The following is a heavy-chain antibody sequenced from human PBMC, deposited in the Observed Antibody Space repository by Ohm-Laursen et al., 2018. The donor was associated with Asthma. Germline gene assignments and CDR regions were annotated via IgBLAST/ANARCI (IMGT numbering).Heavy chain of an antibody. D-gene: IGHD3-10*01. CDR1: GYTFSRYS. CDR2: ISTASTFI. CDR3: ARDRPDPKKLLWFREFTVYGMDV. Sequence: GSLRLSCAASGYTFSRYSIHWVRQVPGKGLEWVASISTASTFIYYADSVRGRFTTSRDNAKNSVYLQMNSLRAEDTAVYYCARDRPDPKKLLWFREFTVYGMDVWGQGTTVTVSS. J-gene: IGHJ6*02. V-gene: IGHV3-21*01.